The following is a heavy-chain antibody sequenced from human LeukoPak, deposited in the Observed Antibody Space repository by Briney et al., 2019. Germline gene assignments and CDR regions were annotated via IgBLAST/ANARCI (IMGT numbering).Heavy chain of an antibody. CDR1: GFTFSSYA. V-gene: IGHV3-23*01. CDR3: ARRYCSSTSCYRGYAFDI. Sequence: GGSLRLSCAASGFTFSSYAMSWVRQAPGKGLEWVSAISGSGGSTYYADSVKGRFTISRDNSKNTLYLQMNSLRAEDTAVYYCARRYCSSTSCYRGYAFDIWGQGTMVTVSS. D-gene: IGHD2-2*01. CDR2: ISGSGGST. J-gene: IGHJ3*02.